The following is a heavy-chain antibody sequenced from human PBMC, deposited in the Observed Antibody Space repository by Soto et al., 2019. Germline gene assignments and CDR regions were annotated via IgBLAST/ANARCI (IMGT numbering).Heavy chain of an antibody. CDR1: GFIFSAYS. V-gene: IGHV3-48*01. Sequence: EGSLRLSCAASGFIFSAYSINWVRRAPGKGLEWVSYISSRTNTIYYADSVQSRFTISRDDAKNSLSLQMSSLRVEDTAVYYCVKDRRVAPAADFYFDSWGQGTLVTVSS. J-gene: IGHJ4*02. D-gene: IGHD2-2*01. CDR3: VKDRRVAPAADFYFDS. CDR2: ISSRTNTI.